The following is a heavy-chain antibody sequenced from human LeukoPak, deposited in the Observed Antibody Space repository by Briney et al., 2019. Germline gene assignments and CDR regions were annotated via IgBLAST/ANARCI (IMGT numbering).Heavy chain of an antibody. CDR2: IYYSGST. CDR3: ARGRRFLAY. Sequence: SETLSLTCTVSGGSISSSSYYWGWIRQPPGKGLEWIGSIYYSGSTYYNPSLKSRVTISVDTSKNQFSLKLNSVTAADTAVYYCARGRRFLAYWGQGTLVTVSS. D-gene: IGHD3-3*01. J-gene: IGHJ4*02. V-gene: IGHV4-39*07. CDR1: GGSISSSSYY.